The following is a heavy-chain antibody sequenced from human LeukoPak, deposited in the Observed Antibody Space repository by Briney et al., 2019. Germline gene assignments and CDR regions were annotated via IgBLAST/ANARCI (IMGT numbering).Heavy chain of an antibody. Sequence: SETLSLTCTVSGGSISSYYWSWIRQPPGKGLEWIGYIYYSGSTNYNPSLKSRVTISVDTSKNQFSLKLSSVTAADTAVYYCARVPPGSSWYNWFDPWSQGTLVTVSS. D-gene: IGHD6-13*01. CDR1: GGSISSYY. V-gene: IGHV4-59*01. CDR2: IYYSGST. J-gene: IGHJ5*02. CDR3: ARVPPGSSWYNWFDP.